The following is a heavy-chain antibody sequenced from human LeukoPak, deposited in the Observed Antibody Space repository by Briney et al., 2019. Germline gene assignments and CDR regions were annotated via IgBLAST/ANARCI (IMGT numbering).Heavy chain of an antibody. Sequence: ASVKVSCKASGYTFTSYDINWVRQATGQGLEWMGWMNPNSGNTGYAQKFQGRVTMTRNTSISTAYMELSSLRSEDTAVYYCARSSYDFWSGNYTPVWFDPWGQGTLVTVSS. CDR2: MNPNSGNT. CDR3: ARSSYDFWSGNYTPVWFDP. D-gene: IGHD3-3*01. CDR1: GYTFTSYD. J-gene: IGHJ5*02. V-gene: IGHV1-8*01.